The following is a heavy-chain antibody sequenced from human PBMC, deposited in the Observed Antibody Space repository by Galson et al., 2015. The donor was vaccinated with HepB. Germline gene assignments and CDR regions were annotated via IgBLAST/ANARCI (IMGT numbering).Heavy chain of an antibody. CDR2: INSDGSSI. CDR1: GFTFSKHW. V-gene: IGHV3-74*01. Sequence: SLRLSCAGSGFTFSKHWMHWVRQAPGKGLVWVSRINSDGSSISYADSVKGRFTISRDNTKNTLYLQMNSLRAEDTALYYCARERAAPGEGPWGQGTMVTVSS. CDR3: ARERAAPGEGP. D-gene: IGHD6-13*01. J-gene: IGHJ5*02.